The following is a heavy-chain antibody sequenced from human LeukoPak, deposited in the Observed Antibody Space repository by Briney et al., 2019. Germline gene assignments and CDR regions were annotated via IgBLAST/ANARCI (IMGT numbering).Heavy chain of an antibody. CDR1: GFTFSSYG. Sequence: GGSLRLSCAASGFTFSSYGMSWVRQAPGKGLEWVSGISGSGGSTYYADSVKGRFTISRDNAKNTLYLQMNSLGAEDTAVYYCARDVSGLDYWGQGTLVTVSS. CDR2: ISGSGGST. V-gene: IGHV3-23*01. D-gene: IGHD2-8*02. CDR3: ARDVSGLDY. J-gene: IGHJ4*02.